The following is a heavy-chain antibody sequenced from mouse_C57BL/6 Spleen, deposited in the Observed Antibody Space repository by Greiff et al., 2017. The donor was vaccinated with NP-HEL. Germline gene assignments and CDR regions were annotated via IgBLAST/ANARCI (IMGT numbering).Heavy chain of an antibody. J-gene: IGHJ2*01. CDR3: ARSDYGSSYGY. Sequence: VQLQQPGAELVRPGTSLKLSCKASGYTFTSYWMHWVKQRPGQGLEWIGVIDPSDSYTNYNQKFKGKATLTVDTSSSTAYMQLSSLTSEDSAVYYCARSDYGSSYGYWGQGTTLTVSS. D-gene: IGHD1-1*01. V-gene: IGHV1-59*01. CDR2: IDPSDSYT. CDR1: GYTFTSYW.